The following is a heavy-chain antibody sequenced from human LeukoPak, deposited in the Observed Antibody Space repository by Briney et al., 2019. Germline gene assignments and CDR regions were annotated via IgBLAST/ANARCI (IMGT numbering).Heavy chain of an antibody. Sequence: GGSLRLSCAASGFTFSSYAMHWVRQAPGKGLEWVAVISYDGSNKYYADSVKGRFTISRDNSKNTLYLQMSSLRAEDTAVYYCAREAVYGSDLSGLPDYWGQGTLVTVSS. J-gene: IGHJ4*02. CDR1: GFTFSSYA. V-gene: IGHV3-30*04. D-gene: IGHD3-10*01. CDR3: AREAVYGSDLSGLPDY. CDR2: ISYDGSNK.